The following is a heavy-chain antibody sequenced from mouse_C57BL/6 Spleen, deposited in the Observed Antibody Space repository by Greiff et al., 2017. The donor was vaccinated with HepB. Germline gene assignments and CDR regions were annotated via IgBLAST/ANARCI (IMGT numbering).Heavy chain of an antibody. Sequence: VQLQQSGAELVMPGASVKLSCKASGYTFTSYWMHWVKQRPGQGLEWIGEIDPSDSYTNYNQKFKGKSTLTVDKSSSTAYMQLSSLTSEDSAVYYCSRVPITTVGAKAMDYWGQGTSVTVSS. V-gene: IGHV1-69*01. J-gene: IGHJ4*01. CDR2: IDPSDSYT. CDR1: GYTFTSYW. CDR3: SRVPITTVGAKAMDY. D-gene: IGHD1-1*01.